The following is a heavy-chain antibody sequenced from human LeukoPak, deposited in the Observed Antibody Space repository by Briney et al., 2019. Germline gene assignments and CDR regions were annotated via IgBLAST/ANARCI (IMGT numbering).Heavy chain of an antibody. V-gene: IGHV3-30*03. D-gene: IGHD1-26*01. J-gene: IGHJ3*01. CDR3: ARVASGSFLTSDAFDF. Sequence: GGSLRLSCAASGFTFSSYGMHWVRQAPGKGLEWVAVISYDGSNKYYADSVKGRFTISRDNSKNTLYLQMNSLRAEDTAVYYCARVASGSFLTSDAFDFWGQGTMVTVSS. CDR2: ISYDGSNK. CDR1: GFTFSSYG.